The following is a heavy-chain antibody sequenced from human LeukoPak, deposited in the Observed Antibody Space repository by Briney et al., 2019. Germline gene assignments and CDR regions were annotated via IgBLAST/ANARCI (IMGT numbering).Heavy chain of an antibody. V-gene: IGHV3-49*04. CDR1: GFTFGDYA. CDR3: SRQGGFCGGDCLDF. Sequence: GGSLRLSCTVSGFTFGDYAMSWVRQAPGKGQEWIGFITSKAYGGTPEYAASVKGRLTISRDDSKSIAYLQMNSLKTEDTAVYYCSRQGGFCGGDCLDFWGQGTLVTVSS. CDR2: ITSKAYGGTP. J-gene: IGHJ4*02. D-gene: IGHD2-21*02.